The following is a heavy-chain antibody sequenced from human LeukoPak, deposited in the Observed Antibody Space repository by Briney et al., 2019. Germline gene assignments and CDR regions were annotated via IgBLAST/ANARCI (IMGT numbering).Heavy chain of an antibody. V-gene: IGHV3-74*01. CDR1: GFSFSTYW. D-gene: IGHD5-24*01. Sequence: GGSLRLSCAASGFSFSTYWMHWVGQDEGKGLTWVSRINPDGRTTDYADSGKGRFSISRDNAKRTLYLEMNSLRAEDTAVYCCARGDGTFWGLTFWGQGALVTVSS. CDR2: INPDGRTT. J-gene: IGHJ4*02. CDR3: ARGDGTFWGLTF.